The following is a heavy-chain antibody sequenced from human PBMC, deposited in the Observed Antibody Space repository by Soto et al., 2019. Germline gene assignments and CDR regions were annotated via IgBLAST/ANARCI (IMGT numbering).Heavy chain of an antibody. D-gene: IGHD3-16*01. CDR3: ASARVEAVGDSQVWFDP. CDR2: IYYSGST. J-gene: IGHJ5*02. V-gene: IGHV4-31*02. Sequence: SETLSLSLPVSGGSISSGGYSWSWIRQHPVRGLEWIGYIYYSGSTYYNPSLKSRVTISVDTSKNQFSLKLSSVTAADTAVYYCASARVEAVGDSQVWFDPWGQGTLVTVSS. CDR1: GGSISSGGYS.